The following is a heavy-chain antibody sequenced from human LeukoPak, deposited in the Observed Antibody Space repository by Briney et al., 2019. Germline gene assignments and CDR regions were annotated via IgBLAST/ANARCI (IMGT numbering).Heavy chain of an antibody. CDR1: GGSISSYY. CDR2: IYTSGST. V-gene: IGHV4-4*07. Sequence: SETLSLTCTVSGGSISSYYWSWIRQPAGKGLELIGRIYTSGSTNYNPSLKSRVTMSVDTSKNQFSLKLSSVTAADTAVYYCARGDYYDREYYFDYWGQGTLVTVSS. CDR3: ARGDYYDREYYFDY. J-gene: IGHJ4*02. D-gene: IGHD3-22*01.